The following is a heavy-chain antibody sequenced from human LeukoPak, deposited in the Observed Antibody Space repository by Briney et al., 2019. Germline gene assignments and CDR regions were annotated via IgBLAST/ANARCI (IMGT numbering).Heavy chain of an antibody. CDR3: ARTYPDCDY. V-gene: IGHV4-39*01. CDR1: GGSISSSSYY. J-gene: IGHJ4*02. Sequence: SSETLSLTCTVSGGSISSSSYYWGWIRQPPGKGLEWIGSIYYSGSTYYNPSLQSRVTLSVDTSKNQFSLKLTSVTATDTAVYYCARTYPDCDYWGQGTLVTVSS. CDR2: IYYSGST. D-gene: IGHD2-21*02.